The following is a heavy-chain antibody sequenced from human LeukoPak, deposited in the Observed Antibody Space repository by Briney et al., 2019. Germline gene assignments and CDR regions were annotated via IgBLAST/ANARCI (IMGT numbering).Heavy chain of an antibody. V-gene: IGHV3-66*01. J-gene: IGHJ4*02. CDR1: GFTVSSNY. Sequence: GGSLRLSCAASGFTVSSNYMSWVRQAPGKGLEWVSVICSGGSTYYTDSVKGRFTISRDNSKNTLYLQMNSLRAEDTAVYYCARENYVWGSYRRRGYYFDYWGQGTLVTVSS. CDR3: ARENYVWGSYRRRGYYFDY. CDR2: ICSGGST. D-gene: IGHD3-16*02.